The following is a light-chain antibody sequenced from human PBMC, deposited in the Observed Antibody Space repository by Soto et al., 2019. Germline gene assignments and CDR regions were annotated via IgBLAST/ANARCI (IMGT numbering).Light chain of an antibody. CDR3: SSYAGSNIFYV. Sequence: QSALTQPPSASGSPGQSVTISCTGTSSDVGGYNYVSWYQQHPGKAPKLMIYEVSKRPSGVPDRFSGSKSGNTASLTVSGLQAEDEADYYCSSYAGSNIFYVFGTGTQVT. V-gene: IGLV2-8*01. J-gene: IGLJ1*01. CDR1: SSDVGGYNY. CDR2: EVS.